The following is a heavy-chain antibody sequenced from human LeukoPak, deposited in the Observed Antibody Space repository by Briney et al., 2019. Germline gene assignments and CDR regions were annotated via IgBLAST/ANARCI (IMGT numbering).Heavy chain of an antibody. CDR3: ARADIVVVPAAMGVADY. CDR1: GFTFSSYS. V-gene: IGHV3-21*01. D-gene: IGHD2-2*01. J-gene: IGHJ4*02. CDR2: ISSGSSYI. Sequence: GGSLRLSCAASGFTFSSYSMNWVRQAPGKGLEWVSSISSGSSYIYYADSVKGRFTISRDNSKNTLYLQMNSLRAEDTAVYYCARADIVVVPAAMGVADYWGQGTLVTVSS.